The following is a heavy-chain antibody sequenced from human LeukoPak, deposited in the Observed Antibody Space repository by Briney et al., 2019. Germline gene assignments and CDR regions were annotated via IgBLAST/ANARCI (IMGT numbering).Heavy chain of an antibody. V-gene: IGHV4-34*01. CDR1: GGSFSGYY. J-gene: IGHJ4*02. D-gene: IGHD3-16*02. CDR3: ARWRYYDYVWGSYRRDYFDY. Sequence: NPSETLSLACAVYGGSFSGYYWSWIRQPPGKGLEWIGEINHSGSTNYNPSLKSRVTISVDTSKNQFSLKLSSVTAADTAVYYCARWRYYDYVWGSYRRDYFDYWGQGTLVTVSS. CDR2: INHSGST.